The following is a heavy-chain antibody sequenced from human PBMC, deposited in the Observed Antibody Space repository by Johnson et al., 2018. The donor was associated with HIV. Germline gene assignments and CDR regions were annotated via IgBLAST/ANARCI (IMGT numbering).Heavy chain of an antibody. D-gene: IGHD1-26*01. CDR3: ARSRWADDAFDG. J-gene: IGHJ3*01. Sequence: VQLVESGGRLVQPGGSLRLSCAASGFSFSTYWMHWVRRVPGKGLVWVSRIDTEGSGTTYADSVKGRFTIYRDNAKNTVYLQMISLRAEDMAVYYCARSRWADDAFDGWGQGTMVTVSS. V-gene: IGHV3-74*02. CDR2: IDTEGSGT. CDR1: GFSFSTYW.